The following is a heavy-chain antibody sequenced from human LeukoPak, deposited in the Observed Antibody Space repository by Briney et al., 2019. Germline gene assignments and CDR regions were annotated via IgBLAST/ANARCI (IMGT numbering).Heavy chain of an antibody. Sequence: GGSLRLSCAASRFTFSSYSMTWVRQAPGKGLEWVSSIDSSGDYTFYADSVKGRFTISRDNSKDTLYLQLSGLRAEDTAIYYCGKEFSSGWFFWGQGTLVSVSS. CDR2: IDSSGDYT. J-gene: IGHJ4*02. V-gene: IGHV3-23*01. CDR1: RFTFSSYS. CDR3: GKEFSSGWFF. D-gene: IGHD6-13*01.